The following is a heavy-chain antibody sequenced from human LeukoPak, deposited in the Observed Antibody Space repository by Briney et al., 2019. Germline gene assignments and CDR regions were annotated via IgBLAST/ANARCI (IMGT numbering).Heavy chain of an antibody. CDR3: AKGSRSIAAAGTNRDYFDY. J-gene: IGHJ4*02. Sequence: GGSLRLSCAASGFTFSSYWMSWVRQAPGKGLEWVANIKQDGSEKYYVDSVKGRFTISRDNAKNSLYLQMNSLRAEDTALYYCAKGSRSIAAAGTNRDYFDYWGQGTLVTVSS. D-gene: IGHD6-13*01. CDR2: IKQDGSEK. V-gene: IGHV3-7*03. CDR1: GFTFSSYW.